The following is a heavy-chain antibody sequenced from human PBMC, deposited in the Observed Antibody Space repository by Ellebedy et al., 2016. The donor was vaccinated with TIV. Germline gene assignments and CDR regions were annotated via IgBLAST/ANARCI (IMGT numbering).Heavy chain of an antibody. V-gene: IGHV3-23*01. J-gene: IGHJ6*02. CDR3: AKDPEPFYDSSGYYYYYGMDV. Sequence: GESLKISXAASGFTFSSYAMSWVRQAPGKGLEWVSAISGSGGSTYYADSVKGRFTISRDNSKNTLYLQMNSLRAEDTAVYYCAKDPEPFYDSSGYYYYYGMDVWGQGTTVTVSS. CDR1: GFTFSSYA. CDR2: ISGSGGST. D-gene: IGHD3-22*01.